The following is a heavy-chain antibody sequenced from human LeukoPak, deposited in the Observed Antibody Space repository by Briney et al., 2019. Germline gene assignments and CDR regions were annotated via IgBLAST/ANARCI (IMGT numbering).Heavy chain of an antibody. CDR1: GYSISSGYY. Sequence: PSETLSLTCTVSGYSISSGYYWGWIRQPPGKGPEWIGSIYHSGSTYYNPSLKSRVTISVDTSKNQFSLKLSSVTAADTAVYYCARANRVSLYYFDYWGQGTLVTVSS. D-gene: IGHD5/OR15-5a*01. J-gene: IGHJ4*02. CDR3: ARANRVSLYYFDY. V-gene: IGHV4-38-2*02. CDR2: IYHSGST.